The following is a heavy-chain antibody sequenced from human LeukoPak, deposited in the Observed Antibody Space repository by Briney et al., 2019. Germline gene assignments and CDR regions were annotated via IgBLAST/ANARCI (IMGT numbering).Heavy chain of an antibody. Sequence: PGGSLRLSCAASGFTFSSYGMHWVRQAPGKGLEWVAVIWYGGSNKYYADSVKGRFTISRDNSKNTLYLQMNSLRAEDTAVYYCAKDPTYCSSTSCYIGGYFDYWGQGTLVTVSS. V-gene: IGHV3-30*02. CDR2: IWYGGSNK. CDR1: GFTFSSYG. D-gene: IGHD2-2*02. CDR3: AKDPTYCSSTSCYIGGYFDY. J-gene: IGHJ4*02.